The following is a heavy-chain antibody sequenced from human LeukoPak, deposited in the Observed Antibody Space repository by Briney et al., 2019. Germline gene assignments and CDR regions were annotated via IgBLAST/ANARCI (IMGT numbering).Heavy chain of an antibody. CDR1: GGTSSSYA. CDR2: IIPIFGIA. J-gene: IGHJ6*02. V-gene: IGHV1-69*04. D-gene: IGHD6-13*01. CDR3: ARDRRLAAASYYYGMDV. Sequence: SVKVSCKASGGTSSSYAISWVRQAPGQGLEWMGRIIPIFGIANYAQKFQGRVTITADKSTSTAYMELSSLRSEDTAVYYCARDRRLAAASYYYGMDVWGQGTTVTVSS.